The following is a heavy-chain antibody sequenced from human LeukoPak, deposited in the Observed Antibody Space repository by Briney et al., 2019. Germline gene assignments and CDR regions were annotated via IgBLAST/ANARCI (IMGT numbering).Heavy chain of an antibody. Sequence: SVKVSCKASGGTFSSYAISWVRQAPGQGLEWMGGIIPIFGTANYAQKFQGRVTITADESTSTAYMELSSLRSEDTAVYYCAKVYSARTYAFDMWGQGTVVSVSA. CDR3: AKVYSARTYAFDM. D-gene: IGHD6-6*01. J-gene: IGHJ3*02. CDR2: IIPIFGTA. V-gene: IGHV1-69*13. CDR1: GGTFSSYA.